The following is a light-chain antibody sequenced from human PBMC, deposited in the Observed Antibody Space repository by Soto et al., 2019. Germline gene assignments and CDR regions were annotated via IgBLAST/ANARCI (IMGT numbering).Light chain of an antibody. J-gene: IGKJ1*01. Sequence: VLTQSPGTLSLSPGARATLSCRASQSVNSDLAWYQQKFGQAPRLLFYGASTRATGTPDRFSGSGSGTDFTLTINRLEPEDFALYDCQQYGSSPPTFGQGTKVDIK. V-gene: IGKV3-20*01. CDR3: QQYGSSPPT. CDR2: GAS. CDR1: QSVNSD.